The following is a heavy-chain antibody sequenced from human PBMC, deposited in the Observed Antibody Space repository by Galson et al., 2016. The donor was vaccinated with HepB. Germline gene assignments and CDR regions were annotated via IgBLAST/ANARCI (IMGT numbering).Heavy chain of an antibody. V-gene: IGHV3-23*01. CDR3: VKVFDYLNGWIDQ. J-gene: IGHJ4*02. CDR2: ISGSGQNT. Sequence: SLRLSCAASGFLYRNYAMSWVRQAPGKGLEWISVISGSGQNTFYAESVKGRISVSRDNSQNTLDPQMNSLRAEDTAVYYCVKVFDYLNGWIDQWGQGTLVTVSS. CDR1: GFLYRNYA. D-gene: IGHD5-12*01.